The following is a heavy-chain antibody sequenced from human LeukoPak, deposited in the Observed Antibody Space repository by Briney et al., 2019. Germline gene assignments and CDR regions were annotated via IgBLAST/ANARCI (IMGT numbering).Heavy chain of an antibody. D-gene: IGHD1-26*01. CDR2: IYYSGST. V-gene: IGHV4-59*01. CDR1: VGSISSYY. J-gene: IGHJ4*02. Sequence: SETLSLTCTVSVGSISSYYWSWIRKPPGKGLEWIGYIYYSGSTNYNPSLKSRVTISVDTSKNQFSLKLSSVTAADTAVYYCAGGATTEGFDYWGQGTLVTVSS. CDR3: AGGATTEGFDY.